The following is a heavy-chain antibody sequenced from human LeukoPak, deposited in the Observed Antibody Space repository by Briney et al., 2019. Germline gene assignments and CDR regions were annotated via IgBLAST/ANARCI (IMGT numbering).Heavy chain of an antibody. D-gene: IGHD2-8*01. CDR3: ARRLTEYCTKGVCYWFDY. V-gene: IGHV4-39*01. CDR1: GGSISTSSYC. Sequence: SETLSLTCTVAGGSISTSSYCWGRLPDPPVKGLEGCGSIYYRGSTYYNPSLKSRVTISVDTSKNQFSLKLRSVTAADTAVYYCARRLTEYCTKGVCYWFDYWGRGTLVTVS. CDR2: IYYRGST. J-gene: IGHJ4*02.